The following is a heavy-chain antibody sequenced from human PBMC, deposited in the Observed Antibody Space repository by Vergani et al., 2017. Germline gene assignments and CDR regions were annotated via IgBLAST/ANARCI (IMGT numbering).Heavy chain of an antibody. CDR3: VYRKTECGTTGCFYPVYYYYYMDG. V-gene: IGHV2-5*04. D-gene: IGHD1-7*01. CDR1: GFSLNTRGVS. CDR2: IYWNDDQ. J-gene: IGHJ6*03. Sequence: QITLKESGPTLVKPTQTLTLTCTFSGFSLNTRGVSVAWIRQPPGKALDCLALIYWNDDQHYSPSLNNRVTITKDTSKNQVVLTMTNMDYVDTGTYYCVYRKTECGTTGCFYPVYYYYYMDGWGKGTTVTISS.